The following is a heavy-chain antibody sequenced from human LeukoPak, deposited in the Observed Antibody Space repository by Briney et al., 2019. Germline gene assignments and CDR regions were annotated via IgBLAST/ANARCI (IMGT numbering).Heavy chain of an antibody. Sequence: SETLSLTCTGSGGSISSYYWSWIRQPPGKGLEWIGYIYYSESTNYNPSLKSRVTISVDTSKNQFSLKLSSVTAADTAVYYCARPKSYCSSTSCFDAFDIWGQGTMVTVSS. CDR1: GGSISSYY. D-gene: IGHD2-2*01. V-gene: IGHV4-59*01. J-gene: IGHJ3*02. CDR3: ARPKSYCSSTSCFDAFDI. CDR2: IYYSEST.